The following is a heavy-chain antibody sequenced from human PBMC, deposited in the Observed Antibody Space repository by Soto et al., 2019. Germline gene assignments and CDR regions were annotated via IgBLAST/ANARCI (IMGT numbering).Heavy chain of an antibody. V-gene: IGHV3-9*01. CDR2: ISWHSGDS. J-gene: IGHJ5*02. D-gene: IGHD3-3*01. CDR1: GFNFDGYA. Sequence: EVQLVESGGGMVQPGTSLRLSCAASGFNFDGYAMHWVRQPPGKGLEWVSGISWHSGDSDYADSVKGRFTISSDNAKNTLYLQMNNLRTEDTAFYYCAKGQGLGVFPTNWFDPWGQGTLVTVSS. CDR3: AKGQGLGVFPTNWFDP.